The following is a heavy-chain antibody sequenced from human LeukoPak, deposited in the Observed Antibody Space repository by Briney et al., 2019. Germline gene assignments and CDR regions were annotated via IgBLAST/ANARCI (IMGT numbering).Heavy chain of an antibody. V-gene: IGHV3-7*01. D-gene: IGHD1-7*01. CDR1: GFTFSNFW. J-gene: IGHJ4*02. Sequence: PGESLRLSCTASGFTFSNFWMGWVRQAPGKGLEWVANIKQDETEKFYLGSVKGRFTISRDNAKNSLYLQMNSLRAEDTAVYYCARGGLTGTTIPYFDYWGRGTLVSVSS. CDR3: ARGGLTGTTIPYFDY. CDR2: IKQDETEK.